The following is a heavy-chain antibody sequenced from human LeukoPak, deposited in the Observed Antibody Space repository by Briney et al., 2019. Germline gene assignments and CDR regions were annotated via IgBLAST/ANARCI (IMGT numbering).Heavy chain of an antibody. D-gene: IGHD3-22*01. CDR3: ARGRSLNYYDSSGYFLYYFDY. Sequence: GASVKISCKASGYTFTGYYMHWVRQAPGQGLEWMGWINPNSGGTNYAQKFQGWVTMTRDTSINTVYMELSRLRSDDTAVYYCARGRSLNYYDSSGYFLYYFDYWGQGTLVTVSS. CDR2: INPNSGGT. J-gene: IGHJ4*02. V-gene: IGHV1-2*04. CDR1: GYTFTGYY.